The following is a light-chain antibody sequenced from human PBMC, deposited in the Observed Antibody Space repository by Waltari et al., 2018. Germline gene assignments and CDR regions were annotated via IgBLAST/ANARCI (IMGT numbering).Light chain of an antibody. CDR3: AAWDDSLNGPGYV. CDR1: SSNIGSNT. Sequence: QSVLTQPPSASGTPGQRVTISCSGSSSNIGSNTVNWYHQLPGTAPKLLIYSNNQRPSGVPDRFSGSKSGTSASLAISGLQSEDEADYYCAAWDDSLNGPGYVFGTGTKVTVL. V-gene: IGLV1-44*01. CDR2: SNN. J-gene: IGLJ1*01.